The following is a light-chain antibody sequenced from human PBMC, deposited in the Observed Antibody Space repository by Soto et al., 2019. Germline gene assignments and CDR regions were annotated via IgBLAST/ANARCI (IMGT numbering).Light chain of an antibody. V-gene: IGKV3-11*01. CDR3: QQSSNWPPWT. CDR2: DAS. Sequence: EIVLTQSPATLSLSPGEIATLSCRASQSVSSYLAWYQQKPGQAPRLLIYDASNRATGIPARFSGSGSGTDFTLTISSLEPEDFAVYYCQQSSNWPPWTFGQGTKVDIK. J-gene: IGKJ1*01. CDR1: QSVSSY.